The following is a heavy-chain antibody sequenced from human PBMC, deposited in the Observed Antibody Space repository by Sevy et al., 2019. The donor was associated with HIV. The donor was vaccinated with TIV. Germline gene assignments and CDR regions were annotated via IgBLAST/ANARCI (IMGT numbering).Heavy chain of an antibody. V-gene: IGHV6-1*01. D-gene: IGHD3-22*01. CDR1: GDSVSSNSAA. Sequence: KQSQTLSLTCAISGDSVSSNSAAWNWIRQSPSRGLEWLGRTYYRSKWYNDYAVSVKSRITINPDPSKNHFPLQLNSGTPEDTAVYYCARNPDYYDSSGYSLFAFDIWGQGTMVTVSS. CDR2: TYYRSKWYN. CDR3: ARNPDYYDSSGYSLFAFDI. J-gene: IGHJ3*02.